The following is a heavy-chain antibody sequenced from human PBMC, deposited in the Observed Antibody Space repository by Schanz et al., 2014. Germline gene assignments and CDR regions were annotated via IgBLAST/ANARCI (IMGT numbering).Heavy chain of an antibody. V-gene: IGHV3-23*04. D-gene: IGHD2-15*01. CDR3: AKARRKSNCSGGRCFHYSYYGMDV. CDR2: FIVDSGNT. J-gene: IGHJ6*02. CDR1: GFTFSNYA. Sequence: EGQLAESGGGLVRPGGSLRLSCAASGFTFSNYAMSWVRQAPGKGLEWVSGFIVDSGNTYYAGSVKGRFTISRDNSKNILYLQMNSLRAEDTAVYYCAKARRKSNCSGGRCFHYSYYGMDVWGQGTTVTVSS.